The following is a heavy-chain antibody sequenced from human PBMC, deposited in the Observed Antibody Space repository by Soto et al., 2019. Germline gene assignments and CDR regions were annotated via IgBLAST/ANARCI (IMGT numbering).Heavy chain of an antibody. J-gene: IGHJ4*02. CDR1: GFTFSSYA. Sequence: GGSLRLSCAASGFTFSSYAMHWVRQAPGKGLQWAAVISYDGNKEYYADSMKGRFTISRDNSKNTLYLQMNSLRPEDTAVYYCAREPSLVADGTPFIYWGQGTLVTVSS. CDR2: ISYDGNKE. V-gene: IGHV3-30*04. D-gene: IGHD6-13*01. CDR3: AREPSLVADGTPFIY.